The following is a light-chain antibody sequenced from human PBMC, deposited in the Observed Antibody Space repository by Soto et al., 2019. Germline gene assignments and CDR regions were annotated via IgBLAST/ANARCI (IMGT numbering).Light chain of an antibody. CDR3: QQYGSSPPGT. CDR2: GAS. CDR1: QSVSSSY. Sequence: EIVLTQSPGTLSLSPGERATLSCRASQSVSSSYLAWYQQKPGQAPRLLIYGASSRATGIPDRFSGSGSGSDFTLTINRLEPEDCAVYYCQQYGSSPPGTFSQGTKVEIK. V-gene: IGKV3-20*01. J-gene: IGKJ1*01.